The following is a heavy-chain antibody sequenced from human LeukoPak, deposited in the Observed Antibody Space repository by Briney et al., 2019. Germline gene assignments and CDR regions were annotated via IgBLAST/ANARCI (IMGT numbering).Heavy chain of an antibody. CDR3: LRGDRRDY. CDR1: GVTFNTYS. Sequence: GGSLRLSCEASGVTFNTYSMNWARQAPGKGLEWGSSIYSSGGYMFYADSVKGRFIISRDNAKDSLYLQMNSLRVEDTAVYYCLRGDRRDYWGQGTLVTVSS. V-gene: IGHV3-21*06. J-gene: IGHJ4*02. CDR2: IYSSGGYM.